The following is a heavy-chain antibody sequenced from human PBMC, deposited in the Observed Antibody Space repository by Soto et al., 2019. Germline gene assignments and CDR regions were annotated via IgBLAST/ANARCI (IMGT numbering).Heavy chain of an antibody. CDR2: IYYSGST. D-gene: IGHD3-10*01. Sequence: QVQLQESGPGLVKPSQTLSLTCTVSGGSISSGGYYWSWIRQHPGKGLEWIGYIYYSGSTYYNPSLKSRVTISVDTSKNQFSLKLSSVTAADTAVYYCARDRWDYDSGSYYNRYGMDVWGQGTTVTVSS. J-gene: IGHJ6*02. CDR3: ARDRWDYDSGSYYNRYGMDV. V-gene: IGHV4-31*03. CDR1: GGSISSGGYY.